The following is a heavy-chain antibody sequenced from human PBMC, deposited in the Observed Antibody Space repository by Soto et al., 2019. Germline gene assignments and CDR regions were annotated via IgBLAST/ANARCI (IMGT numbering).Heavy chain of an antibody. D-gene: IGHD1-26*01. CDR1: GGSISSSSYY. V-gene: IGHV4-39*01. CDR2: IYYSGST. CDR3: ARRHFYSGSYSVLDY. J-gene: IGHJ4*02. Sequence: SETLSLTCTVSGGSISSSSYYWGWIRQPPGKGLEWIGSIYYSGSTYYNPSLKSRVTISVDTSKNQFSLKLSSVTAADTAMYYCARRHFYSGSYSVLDYWGQGTLVTVSS.